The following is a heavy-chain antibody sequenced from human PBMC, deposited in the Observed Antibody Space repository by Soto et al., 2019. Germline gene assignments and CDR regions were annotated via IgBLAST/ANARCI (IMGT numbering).Heavy chain of an antibody. J-gene: IGHJ4*02. V-gene: IGHV1-18*01. D-gene: IGHD2-15*01. CDR1: GYTFTHHG. CDR3: ARDPSNTSGRYQFFDF. CDR2: ISCYNGDT. Sequence: QVQLVQSGTEVKKPGASVKVPCMASGYTFTHHGISWVRQAPGQGPEWMGWISCYNGDTKYAQNVQGRVTLTTDTSATTAYMELRSLRSDDTAVYYCARDPSNTSGRYQFFDFWGQGTLVAVSS.